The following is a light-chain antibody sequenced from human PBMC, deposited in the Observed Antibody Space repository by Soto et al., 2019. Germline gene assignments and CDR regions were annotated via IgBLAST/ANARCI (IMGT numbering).Light chain of an antibody. CDR3: QQLNSYLPT. CDR2: AAS. V-gene: IGKV1-9*01. Sequence: DFQLTQSPSFLSASVGDRVTITCRASQGISSYLAWYQQKPGKAPKLLIYAASTLQSGVPSRFSGSGSGTEFTLTISSLLPEDFATYYCQQLNSYLPTFGQGTRLAIK. CDR1: QGISSY. J-gene: IGKJ5*01.